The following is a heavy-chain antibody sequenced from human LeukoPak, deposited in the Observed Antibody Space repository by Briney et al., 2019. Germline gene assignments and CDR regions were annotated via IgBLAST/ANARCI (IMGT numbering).Heavy chain of an antibody. D-gene: IGHD6-6*01. CDR1: GFTFSSYS. Sequence: GGSLRLSCAASGFTFSSYSMSWVRQAPGKGLEWVSSISSSSSYIYYADSVKGRFTISRDNAKNSLYLQMNSLRAEDTAVYYCARDQIAARPDEFDPWGQGTLVTVSS. CDR2: ISSSSSYI. J-gene: IGHJ5*02. CDR3: ARDQIAARPDEFDP. V-gene: IGHV3-21*01.